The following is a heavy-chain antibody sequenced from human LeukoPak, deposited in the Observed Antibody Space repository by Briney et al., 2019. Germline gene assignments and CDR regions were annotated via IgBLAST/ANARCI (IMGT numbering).Heavy chain of an antibody. CDR3: ARDGIAVAGDYFDY. J-gene: IGHJ4*02. CDR2: IKQDGSEK. CDR1: GFTFSSYW. Sequence: GGSLRLSCAASGFTFSSYWMSWVRQAPGKGLEWVANIKQDGSEKYYVDSVKGRFTISRDNAKNSLYLQMNGLRAEDTAVYYCARDGIAVAGDYFDYWGQGTLVTVSS. V-gene: IGHV3-7*01. D-gene: IGHD6-19*01.